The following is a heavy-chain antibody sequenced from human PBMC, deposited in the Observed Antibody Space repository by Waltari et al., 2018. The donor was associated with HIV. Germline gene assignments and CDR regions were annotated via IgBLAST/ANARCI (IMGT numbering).Heavy chain of an antibody. CDR3: ARGPQDYPKDYFDY. CDR2: MNPNSGNT. D-gene: IGHD4-17*01. V-gene: IGHV1-8*01. J-gene: IGHJ4*02. CDR1: GYPFTSSD. Sequence: QVQLVQSGAEVKKPGASVKVSCKASGYPFTSSDINWVRQATGQGLEWLGWMNPNSGNTGYAQRFQGRVTMTRNTSISTAYMELSSLRSEDTAVYFCARGPQDYPKDYFDYWGQGTLVTVSS.